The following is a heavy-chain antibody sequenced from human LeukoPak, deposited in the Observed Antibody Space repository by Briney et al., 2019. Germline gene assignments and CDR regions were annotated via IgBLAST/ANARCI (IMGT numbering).Heavy chain of an antibody. J-gene: IGHJ4*02. CDR2: VSPYNGNT. Sequence: ASVRVSCKTSGYTFTDYDITWVRQAPGQGLEWMGRVSPYNGNTYYSQRFQDRVIITKDTSTGTAYMDLRDLRTDDTAMYYCARNGRVRRVVKDLFEYWGQGTLAAVSS. D-gene: IGHD3-10*01. CDR3: ARNGRVRRVVKDLFEY. CDR1: GYTFTDYD. V-gene: IGHV1-18*01.